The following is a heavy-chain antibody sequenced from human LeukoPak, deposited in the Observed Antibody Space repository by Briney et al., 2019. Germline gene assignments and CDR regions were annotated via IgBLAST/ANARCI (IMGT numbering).Heavy chain of an antibody. CDR3: ARAAGAVAWFDY. Sequence: PWETLTLTCTASGGSISSYYRSWFRQPAGKGLEWIGRIYTSGSTNYNPSLKSRVTMSVDTSKTQYFLMLSSVTAADTAVYYCARAAGAVAWFDYWGQGTLVTVSS. J-gene: IGHJ5*01. D-gene: IGHD6-19*01. CDR2: IYTSGST. CDR1: GGSISSYY. V-gene: IGHV4-4*07.